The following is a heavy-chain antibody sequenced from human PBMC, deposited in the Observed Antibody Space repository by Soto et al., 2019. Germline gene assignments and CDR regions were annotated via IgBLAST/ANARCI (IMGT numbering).Heavy chain of an antibody. CDR1: GFTFSSYE. J-gene: IGHJ3*02. D-gene: IGHD3-9*01. V-gene: IGHV3-48*03. CDR2: ISSSGSTI. Sequence: EVQLVESGGGLVQPGGSLRLSCAASGFTFSSYEMNWVRQAPGKGLEWVSYISSSGSTIYYADSVKGRFTISRDNAKNSLYLQMNSLRAEDTAVYYCARDTDPYYGILTGYYTNAFDIWGQGTMVTVSS. CDR3: ARDTDPYYGILTGYYTNAFDI.